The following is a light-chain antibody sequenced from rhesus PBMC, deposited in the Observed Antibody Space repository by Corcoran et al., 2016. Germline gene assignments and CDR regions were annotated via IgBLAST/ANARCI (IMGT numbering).Light chain of an antibody. CDR3: LQHNSYPLT. J-gene: IGKJ4*01. Sequence: DIQMTQSPSSLSASVGDTVTITCRASQGISRYLNWFQQKPGKAPKLLIDAASHLESGVPSRVSGSGSWTEFTLTISSLQPEDFAAYYCLQHNSYPLTFGGGTKVEIK. CDR1: QGISRY. CDR2: AAS. V-gene: IGKV1-28*01.